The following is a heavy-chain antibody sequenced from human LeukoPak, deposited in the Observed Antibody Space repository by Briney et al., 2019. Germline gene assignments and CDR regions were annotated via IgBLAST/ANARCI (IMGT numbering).Heavy chain of an antibody. J-gene: IGHJ5*02. Sequence: PGGSLRLSCAASGFTFSKVWMSWIRQPPGKGLEWIGEINHSGKTNYNLSLKSRVTISVDTSKSQFSLKLTSVTAADTAVYYCARKGVKDYGGLWFDPWGQGTLVTVSS. CDR2: INHSGKT. CDR1: GFTFSKVW. D-gene: IGHD4-23*01. CDR3: ARKGVKDYGGLWFDP. V-gene: IGHV4-34*01.